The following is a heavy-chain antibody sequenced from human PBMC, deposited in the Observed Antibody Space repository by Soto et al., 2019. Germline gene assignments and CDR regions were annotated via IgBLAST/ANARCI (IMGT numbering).Heavy chain of an antibody. J-gene: IGHJ4*02. CDR1: GFTFSSYA. Sequence: GGSLRLSCAASGFTFSSYAMSWVRQAPGKGLEWVSAISGRGVTTNYADSATGRFSISSDNSKNTLYLQMNSLRAEDTAVHYCGKDGYGDSWGQGTLVTVSS. D-gene: IGHD1-1*01. V-gene: IGHV3-23*01. CDR3: GKDGYGDS. CDR2: ISGRGVTT.